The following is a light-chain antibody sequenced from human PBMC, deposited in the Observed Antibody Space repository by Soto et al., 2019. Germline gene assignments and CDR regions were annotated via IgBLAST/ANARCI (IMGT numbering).Light chain of an antibody. V-gene: IGKV3-20*01. J-gene: IGKJ4*01. CDR2: GAS. Sequence: EIVLTQSPGTLSLSPGERATLSCRASQRVTSNYLAWYQHKPGQAPRLLIYGASSRATGIQDKFSGSGSGTDFTLTISRLEPEDFAVYYCQQYGSSPLTFGGGTKVEIK. CDR3: QQYGSSPLT. CDR1: QRVTSNY.